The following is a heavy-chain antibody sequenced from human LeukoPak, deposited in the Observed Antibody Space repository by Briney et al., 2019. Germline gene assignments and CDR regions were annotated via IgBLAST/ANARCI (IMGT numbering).Heavy chain of an antibody. Sequence: PGGSLRLSCAASGFTFSSYSMNWVRQAPGKGLEWVAVISYDGSNKYYADSVKGRLTISRDNSKNTLYLQMNSLRAEDTAVYYCAKDSTLTFDPWGQGTLVTVSS. V-gene: IGHV3-30*18. D-gene: IGHD4/OR15-4a*01. J-gene: IGHJ5*02. CDR2: ISYDGSNK. CDR3: AKDSTLTFDP. CDR1: GFTFSSYS.